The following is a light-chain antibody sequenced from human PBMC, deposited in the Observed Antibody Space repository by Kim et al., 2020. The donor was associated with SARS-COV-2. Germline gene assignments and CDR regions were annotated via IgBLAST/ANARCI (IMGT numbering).Light chain of an antibody. CDR2: AAS. V-gene: IGKV1-27*01. CDR3: QKYNSAPWT. CDR1: QDIANS. Sequence: DTQMTQSPSSLSASVGDRVTITCRASQDIANSLAWYQQKPGKVPKLLFYAASTLQSGVPSRFSGSGSGTQFTLTIGSLQTEYVATYYCQKYNSAPWTFGPGTKVDIK. J-gene: IGKJ1*01.